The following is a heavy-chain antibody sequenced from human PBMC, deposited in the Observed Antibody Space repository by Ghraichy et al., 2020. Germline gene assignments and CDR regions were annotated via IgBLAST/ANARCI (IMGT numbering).Heavy chain of an antibody. V-gene: IGHV4-39*01. D-gene: IGHD3-3*01. CDR1: GGSISSSSYY. Sequence: SETLSLTCTVSGGSISSSSYYWGWIRQPPGKGLEWIGSIYYSGSTYYNPSLKSRVTISVDTSKNQFSLKLSSVTAADTAVYYCARRDDFWSGFRTGYYYGMDVWGQGSTFTVSS. J-gene: IGHJ6*02. CDR3: ARRDDFWSGFRTGYYYGMDV. CDR2: IYYSGST.